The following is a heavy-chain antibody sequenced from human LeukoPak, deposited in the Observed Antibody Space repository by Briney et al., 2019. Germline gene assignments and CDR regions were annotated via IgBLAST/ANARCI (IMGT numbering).Heavy chain of an antibody. CDR1: GGSISSSSYY. CDR3: ARDRPGGMLYNWFDP. D-gene: IGHD2-8*01. Sequence: SETLSLTCTVSGGSISSSSYYWGWIRQPPGKGLEWIGSIYYSGSTYYNPSLKSRVTISVDTSKNQFSLKLSSVTAADTAVYYCARDRPGGMLYNWFDPWGQGTLVTVSS. J-gene: IGHJ5*02. CDR2: IYYSGST. V-gene: IGHV4-39*07.